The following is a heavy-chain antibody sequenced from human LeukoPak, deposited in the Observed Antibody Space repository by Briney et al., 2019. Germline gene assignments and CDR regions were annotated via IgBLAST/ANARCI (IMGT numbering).Heavy chain of an antibody. J-gene: IGHJ4*02. Sequence: SETLSLTCAVSGGSISSGSWWGWIRQPPGKGLEWIGEIHHSGSTNYNPSLKSQVTLSVDKSKNQLSLRLTSVTAADTAVYYCARGGDYRFDYWGQGTLVTVSS. D-gene: IGHD4-17*01. V-gene: IGHV4-4*02. CDR1: GGSISSGSW. CDR2: IHHSGST. CDR3: ARGGDYRFDY.